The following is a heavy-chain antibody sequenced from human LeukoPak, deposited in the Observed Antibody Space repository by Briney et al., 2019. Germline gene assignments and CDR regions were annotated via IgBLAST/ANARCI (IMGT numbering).Heavy chain of an antibody. J-gene: IGHJ4*02. CDR1: GFTFSSYS. CDR3: ARDSEGSSWAYYFDY. V-gene: IGHV3-21*01. D-gene: IGHD6-13*01. Sequence: KTGGSLRLSCAASGFTFSSYSMNWVRQAPGKGLEWVSSISSSSSYIYYADSVKGRFTISRDNAKNSLYLQMNSLGAEDTAVYYCARDSEGSSWAYYFDYWGQGTLVTVSS. CDR2: ISSSSSYI.